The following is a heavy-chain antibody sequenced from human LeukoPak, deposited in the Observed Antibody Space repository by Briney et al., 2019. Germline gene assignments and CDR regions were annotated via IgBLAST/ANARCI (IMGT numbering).Heavy chain of an antibody. CDR1: GFTFSSYA. CDR2: ISGSGGST. J-gene: IGHJ4*02. V-gene: IGHV3-23*01. Sequence: GGYLRLSCAASGFTFSSYAMSWVRQAPGKGLEWVSAISGSGGSTYYADSVKGRFTISRDNSKNTLYLQMNSLRAEDTAVYYCATVHTAMGLMYYFDYWGQGTLVTVSS. CDR3: ATVHTAMGLMYYFDY. D-gene: IGHD5-18*01.